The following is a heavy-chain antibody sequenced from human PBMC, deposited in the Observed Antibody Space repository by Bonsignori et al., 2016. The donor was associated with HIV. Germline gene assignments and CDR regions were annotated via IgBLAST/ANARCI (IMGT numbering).Heavy chain of an antibody. CDR2: IKQDGSEK. V-gene: IGHV3-7*03. Sequence: VRQAPGKGLEWVANIKQDGSEKYYVDSVKGRFTISRDNAKNSLYLQMNSLRAEDTAVYYCAREGSGSSWYLGAFDIWGQGTMVTVSS. CDR3: AREGSGSSWYLGAFDI. D-gene: IGHD6-13*01. J-gene: IGHJ3*02.